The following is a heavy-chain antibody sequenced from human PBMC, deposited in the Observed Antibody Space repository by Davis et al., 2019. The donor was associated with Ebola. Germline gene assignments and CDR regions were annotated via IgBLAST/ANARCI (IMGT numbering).Heavy chain of an antibody. Sequence: GGSLRLSCAASGFIVSDKYMSWVRQAPGKGLEWVSVIYRDGRTYHADSVKGRFTISRDNSKNTVYLQMNSLRAEDTAVYYCARDPDSSSWTSGDNWGQGTLVTVSS. J-gene: IGHJ4*02. V-gene: IGHV3-53*01. CDR1: GFIVSDKY. CDR3: ARDPDSSSWTSGDN. D-gene: IGHD6-13*01. CDR2: IYRDGRT.